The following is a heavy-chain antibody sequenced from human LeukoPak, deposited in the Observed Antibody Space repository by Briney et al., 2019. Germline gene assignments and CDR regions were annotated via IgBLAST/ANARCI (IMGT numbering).Heavy chain of an antibody. D-gene: IGHD5-24*01. V-gene: IGHV3-7*01. J-gene: IGHJ4*02. CDR3: ARGRVDSNYSHLDS. CDR1: GFTSGSYS. Sequence: PGGSLRLSCVASGFTSGSYSMSWVRQAPGKGLEWVARIKHDGREKHYLDSVKGRFAISRDNTKNSLYLQINSLRAEDAAVYYCARGRVDSNYSHLDSWGQGTLVTVSS. CDR2: IKHDGREK.